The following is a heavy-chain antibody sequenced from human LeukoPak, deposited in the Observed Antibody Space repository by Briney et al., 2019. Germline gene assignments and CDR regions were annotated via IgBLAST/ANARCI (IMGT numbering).Heavy chain of an antibody. CDR3: ASGSATVVPINFDY. V-gene: IGHV1-8*01. CDR1: GYTFTSYD. D-gene: IGHD4-23*01. CDR2: MNPNSGNT. J-gene: IGHJ4*02. Sequence: ASVKVSCKASGYTFTSYDINWVRQATGQGLEWMGWMNPNSGNTGYAQKFQGRVTMTRNTSISTAYMELSSLRSEDTAVYYCASGSATVVPINFDYWGQGTLVTVSS.